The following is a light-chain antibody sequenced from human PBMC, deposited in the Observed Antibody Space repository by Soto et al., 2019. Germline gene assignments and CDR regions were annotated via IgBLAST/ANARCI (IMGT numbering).Light chain of an antibody. CDR2: AAS. J-gene: IGKJ5*01. Sequence: DIQMTQSPSSLSASVGDRVTITCRASQSISSYLNWYQQKPGKGPKVLIYAASSLQSGVPSRFSGSGSGTAFTLTISSLQPEDFATYYCQQTYSNPPITFGQGTRLEI. CDR1: QSISSY. CDR3: QQTYSNPPIT. V-gene: IGKV1-39*01.